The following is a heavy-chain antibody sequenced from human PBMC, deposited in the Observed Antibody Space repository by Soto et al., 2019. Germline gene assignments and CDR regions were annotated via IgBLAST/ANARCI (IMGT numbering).Heavy chain of an antibody. V-gene: IGHV3-74*01. CDR2: IKSGGSST. D-gene: IGHD2-21*02. Sequence: GSLRLSCAASGFTVSSYWMHWVRQAPGKGLVWVSRIKSGGSSTSYADSVKGRFTISRDTAKNTLYLQMNSLRAEDTAVYYCARINYCGGDCPGYYGMDVWGQGTTVTVSS. CDR1: GFTVSSYW. CDR3: ARINYCGGDCPGYYGMDV. J-gene: IGHJ6*02.